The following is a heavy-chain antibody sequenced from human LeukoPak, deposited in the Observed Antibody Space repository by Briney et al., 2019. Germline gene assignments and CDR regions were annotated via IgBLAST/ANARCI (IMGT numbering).Heavy chain of an antibody. V-gene: IGHV5-51*01. J-gene: IGHJ4*02. D-gene: IGHD5-12*01. Sequence: GESLKISCKGSGYSFTSYWIGWVRQMPGKGLEWMGIIHPGDSDTRYSPSFQGQVTISADKSISTAYLQWSSLKASDTAMYFCARPYLGGYDIGGYYFDYWGQGTLVTVSS. CDR1: GYSFTSYW. CDR2: IHPGDSDT. CDR3: ARPYLGGYDIGGYYFDY.